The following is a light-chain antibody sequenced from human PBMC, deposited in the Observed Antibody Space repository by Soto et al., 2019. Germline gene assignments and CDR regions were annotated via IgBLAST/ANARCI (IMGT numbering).Light chain of an antibody. J-gene: IGKJ4*01. CDR2: GAS. Sequence: EIVLTQSPGTLSLSPGERATLSCRASQSVSSSYLAWYQQKPGQAPRQLIYGASSRATGITDRFSGSGSGTDFTPTITRLEPEDCAVYYCQHYRTSFGGGTRVEIK. CDR1: QSVSSSY. CDR3: QHYRTS. V-gene: IGKV3-20*01.